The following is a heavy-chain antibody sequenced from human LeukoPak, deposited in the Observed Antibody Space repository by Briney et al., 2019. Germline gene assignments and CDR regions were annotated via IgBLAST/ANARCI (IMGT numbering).Heavy chain of an antibody. CDR1: GYTFTGDY. CDR3: ARDNGAVASLY. V-gene: IGHV1-2*02. J-gene: IGHJ4*02. CDR2: INPNSGGT. Sequence: ASVKVSCKASGYTFTGDYMHWVRQAPGQGLAWMGWINPNSGGTNYAQKFQGRVTMTRDTSISTAYMELSRLRSDDTAVYYCARDNGAVASLYWGQGTLVTVSS. D-gene: IGHD6-19*01.